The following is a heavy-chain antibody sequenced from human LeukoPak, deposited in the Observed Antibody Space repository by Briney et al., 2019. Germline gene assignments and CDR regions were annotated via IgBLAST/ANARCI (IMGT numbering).Heavy chain of an antibody. V-gene: IGHV4-30-4*01. CDR1: GVSISSGDYY. CDR3: ARSYYDILTGPGGFDI. J-gene: IGHJ3*02. D-gene: IGHD3-9*01. CDR2: IYYSGST. Sequence: SETLSLTCTVSGVSISSGDYYWSWIRQPPGKGLEWIGYIYYSGSTYYNPSLKSRVTISVDTSKNQFSLKLSSVTAADTAVYYCARSYYDILTGPGGFDIWGQGTMVTVSS.